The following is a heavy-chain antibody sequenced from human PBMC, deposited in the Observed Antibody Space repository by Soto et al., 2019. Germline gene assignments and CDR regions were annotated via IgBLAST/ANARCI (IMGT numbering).Heavy chain of an antibody. Sequence: ASVKVSCKASGYTFDGHFIHWVRQAPGQGLEWMGWINSNSGDTNYARKFQGRVTMTRDTSVTTAYMELSRLKFDDTAVYYCARAPRITMLRGIIEFDPWGQGTLVTVS. CDR2: INSNSGDT. V-gene: IGHV1-2*02. CDR1: GYTFDGHF. J-gene: IGHJ5*02. D-gene: IGHD3-10*01. CDR3: ARAPRITMLRGIIEFDP.